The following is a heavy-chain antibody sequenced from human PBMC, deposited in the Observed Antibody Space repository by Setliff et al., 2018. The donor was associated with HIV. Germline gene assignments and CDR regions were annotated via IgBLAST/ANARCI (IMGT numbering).Heavy chain of an antibody. Sequence: SETLFLTCAVSGYSISSGYYWGWIRQPPGKGLEWIGSIYHSGSTYYNPSLKSRVTISVDTSKNQFSLKLSSVTAADTAVYYCAREGTVGDYYDSSGYYYVGVTNWFDPWGQGTLVTVSS. CDR2: IYHSGST. V-gene: IGHV4-38-2*02. CDR3: AREGTVGDYYDSSGYYYVGVTNWFDP. J-gene: IGHJ5*02. CDR1: GYSISSGYY. D-gene: IGHD3-22*01.